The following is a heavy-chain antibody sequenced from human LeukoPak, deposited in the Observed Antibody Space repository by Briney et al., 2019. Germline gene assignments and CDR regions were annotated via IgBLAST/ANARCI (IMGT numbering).Heavy chain of an antibody. J-gene: IGHJ4*02. CDR2: IRSYTGEA. Sequence: ASVKVSCKTSVNILPKYVVNWVRQAPGRGREWMGWIRSYTGEAVYAPDHQDRVTITTDTSKNTAYMDLRSRRSDDTAFYFCALTDTDDFLDSWGQGTLVDVSS. V-gene: IGHV1-18*01. CDR1: VNILPKYV. D-gene: IGHD7-27*01. CDR3: ALTDTDDFLDS.